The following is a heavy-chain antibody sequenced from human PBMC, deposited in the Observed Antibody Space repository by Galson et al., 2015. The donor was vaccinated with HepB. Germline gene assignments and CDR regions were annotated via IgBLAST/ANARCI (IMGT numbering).Heavy chain of an antibody. Sequence: SLRLSCAASGFTFDDYAMHWVRQAPGKGLEWVSGISWNSGSIGYADSVKGRFTISRDNAKNSLYLQMNSLRAEDTALYYCAKDEGDYGGNSANWYFDLWGRGTLVTVSS. J-gene: IGHJ2*01. CDR3: AKDEGDYGGNSANWYFDL. CDR1: GFTFDDYA. CDR2: ISWNSGSI. D-gene: IGHD4-23*01. V-gene: IGHV3-9*01.